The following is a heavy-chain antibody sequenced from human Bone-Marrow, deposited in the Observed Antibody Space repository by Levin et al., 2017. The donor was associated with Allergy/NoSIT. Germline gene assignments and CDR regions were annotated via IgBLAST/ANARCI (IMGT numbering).Heavy chain of an antibody. CDR3: AGGWVDYAMDV. V-gene: IGHV1-69*13. J-gene: IGHJ6*02. CDR2: IISVFGTA. D-gene: IGHD1-26*01. Sequence: SVKVSCKASGDTFSSYIFSWVRQAPGQGLEWMGGIISVFGTANYAQNFQGRLTITADESTSTAYMELRSLRSEDTAVYYCAGGWVDYAMDVWGQGTTVTVSS. CDR1: GDTFSSYI.